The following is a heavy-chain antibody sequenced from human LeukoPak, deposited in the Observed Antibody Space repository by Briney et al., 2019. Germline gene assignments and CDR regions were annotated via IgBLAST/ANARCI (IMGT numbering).Heavy chain of an antibody. CDR3: ARGVSGYSGYVKVFDY. V-gene: IGHV1-18*01. CDR1: GYTFTSYG. D-gene: IGHD5-12*01. J-gene: IGHJ4*02. CDR2: ISAYNGNT. Sequence: ASVKVSCKASGYTFTSYGISWVRQAPGQGLEWMGWISAYNGNTNYAQKLQGRVTMTTDTSTSTAYMELRSLRSDDTAVYYCARGVSGYSGYVKVFDYWGQGNLVTVSS.